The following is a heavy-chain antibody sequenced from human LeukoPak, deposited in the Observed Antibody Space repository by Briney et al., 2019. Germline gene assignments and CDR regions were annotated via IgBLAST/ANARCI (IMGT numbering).Heavy chain of an antibody. V-gene: IGHV3-9*03. CDR1: GFTFDDYA. Sequence: PGRSLRLSCAASGFTFDDYAMHWVRQAPGEGLEWVSGISWNSGSIGYADSVKGRFTISRDNAKNSLYLQMNSLRAEDMALYYCAKGGTRGCSSTSCYALFDYWGQGTLVTVSS. CDR3: AKGGTRGCSSTSCYALFDY. J-gene: IGHJ4*02. CDR2: ISWNSGSI. D-gene: IGHD2-2*01.